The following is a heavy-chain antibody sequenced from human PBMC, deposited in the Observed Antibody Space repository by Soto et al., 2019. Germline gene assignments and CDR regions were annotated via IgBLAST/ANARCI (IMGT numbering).Heavy chain of an antibody. V-gene: IGHV3-7*03. Sequence: GESLKISCAASGFTFSSYWMSWVRQAPGKGLEWVANIKQDGSEKYYVDSVKGRFTISRDNAKNSLYLQMNSLRAEDTAVYYCARDAGEVAFDIWGQGTMVTVSS. CDR2: IKQDGSEK. D-gene: IGHD7-27*01. J-gene: IGHJ3*02. CDR1: GFTFSSYW. CDR3: ARDAGEVAFDI.